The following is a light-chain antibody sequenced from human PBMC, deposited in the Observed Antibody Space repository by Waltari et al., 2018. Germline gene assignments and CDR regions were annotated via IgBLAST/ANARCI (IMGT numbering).Light chain of an antibody. CDR1: QDISNY. CDR3: FGLT. V-gene: IGKV1-27*01. CDR2: VAS. J-gene: IGKJ4*01. Sequence: DIQLTQSPSSLSASVGDRVTITCRASQDISNYLAWYQQKPGKVPKLLIYVASVLQSGVPSRFSCSGSGTEFTLTISSLQPDDVATYYCFGLTFGGGTKVDIK.